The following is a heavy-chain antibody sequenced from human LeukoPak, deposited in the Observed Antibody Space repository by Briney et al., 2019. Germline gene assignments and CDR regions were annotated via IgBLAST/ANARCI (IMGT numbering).Heavy chain of an antibody. D-gene: IGHD2-15*01. CDR3: ARDGAAWGYGMDV. CDR2: IYYSGST. CDR1: GGSISSYY. V-gene: IGHV4-59*01. J-gene: IGHJ6*02. Sequence: SETLSLTCTVSGGSISSYYWSWIRHPPGRGLEWSGYIYYSGSTNYNPSLKSRVTISVDTSKDQFSLKLSSVTAADTAVYYCARDGAAWGYGMDVWGQGTTVTVSS.